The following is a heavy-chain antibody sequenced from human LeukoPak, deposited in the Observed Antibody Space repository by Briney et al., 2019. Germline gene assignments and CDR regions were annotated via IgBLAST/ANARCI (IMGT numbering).Heavy chain of an antibody. CDR1: GFTFSTYS. D-gene: IGHD3-10*01. CDR3: APSSGSYYNHDY. J-gene: IGHJ4*02. CDR2: ISSSSSTI. Sequence: PGGSLRLSCAASGFTFSTYSMNWVRQAPGKGLEWVSYISSSSSTIFYADSVKGRFTVSRDNAKNSLYLQMNTLRDEDTAVYYCAPSSGSYYNHDYWGQGTLVTVSS. V-gene: IGHV3-48*02.